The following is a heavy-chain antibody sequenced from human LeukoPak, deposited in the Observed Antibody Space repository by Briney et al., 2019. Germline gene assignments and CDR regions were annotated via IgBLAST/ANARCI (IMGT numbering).Heavy chain of an antibody. D-gene: IGHD3-22*01. Sequence: GRSLRLSCAAAGFTFSSYGMHWVRQAPGKGLEWVAAIWYDGSNKYYADSVKGRFTISRDNSKNTLYLQMNSLRAEDTAVYYCVKAGGYYDTSGCPPDYWGQGTLVTVSS. CDR2: IWYDGSNK. CDR3: VKAGGYYDTSGCPPDY. J-gene: IGHJ4*02. CDR1: GFTFSSYG. V-gene: IGHV3-33*06.